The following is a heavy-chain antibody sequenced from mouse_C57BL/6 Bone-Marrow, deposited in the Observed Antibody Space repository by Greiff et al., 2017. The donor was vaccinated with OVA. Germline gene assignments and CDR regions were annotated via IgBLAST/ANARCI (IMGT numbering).Heavy chain of an antibody. Sequence: EVQRVESGGGLVKPGGSLKLSCAASGFTSSSYAMSWVRQTPEKRLEWVATISDGCSYTYYPDNVKGRFTISRDNAKNNLYLQMSHLKSEDTAMYYCARGGSSGPWFAYWGQGTLVTVSA. D-gene: IGHD3-2*02. V-gene: IGHV5-4*01. CDR2: ISDGCSYT. CDR1: GFTSSSYA. CDR3: ARGGSSGPWFAY. J-gene: IGHJ3*01.